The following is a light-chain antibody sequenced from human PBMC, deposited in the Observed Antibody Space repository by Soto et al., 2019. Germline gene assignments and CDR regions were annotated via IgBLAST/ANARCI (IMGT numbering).Light chain of an antibody. CDR2: GNN. CDR3: QSFDTSLSGSVV. V-gene: IGLV1-40*01. Sequence: QSVLTQPPSVSGAPGQTITISCTGSSSNIGAGYDVHWYQQLPGRAPKLLIYGNNNRPSGVPDRFSGSKSGTSASLAISGLQAEDEADYYCQSFDTSLSGSVVFGGGTKVTVL. J-gene: IGLJ2*01. CDR1: SSNIGAGYD.